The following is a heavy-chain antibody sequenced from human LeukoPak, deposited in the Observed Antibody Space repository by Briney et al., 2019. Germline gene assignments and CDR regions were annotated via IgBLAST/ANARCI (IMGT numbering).Heavy chain of an antibody. Sequence: GGSLRLSCAASGFTFSGYAMSWVRQAPGKGLEWVSAISGSGGSTYYADSVKGRFTISRDNSKNTLYLQMNSLRAEDTAVYYCATPLTMVRGARYYYGMDVWGQGTTVTVSS. D-gene: IGHD3-10*01. CDR2: ISGSGGST. CDR1: GFTFSGYA. J-gene: IGHJ6*02. CDR3: ATPLTMVRGARYYYGMDV. V-gene: IGHV3-23*01.